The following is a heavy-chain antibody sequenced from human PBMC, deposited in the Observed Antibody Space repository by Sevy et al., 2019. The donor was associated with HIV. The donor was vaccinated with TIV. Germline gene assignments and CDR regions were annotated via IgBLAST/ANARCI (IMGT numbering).Heavy chain of an antibody. D-gene: IGHD2-8*02. CDR2: IYPDDSET. CDR1: GYSFTRYW. Sequence: GESLKISCKGSGYSFTRYWIAWVRQMPGKGLEWMGIIYPDDSETRYSPSFQGQVTISADKSISTAYLQWSSLRASDSAMYYCARLLCTRGICYLDYWGQGNLVTVSS. CDR3: ARLLCTRGICYLDY. V-gene: IGHV5-51*01. J-gene: IGHJ4*02.